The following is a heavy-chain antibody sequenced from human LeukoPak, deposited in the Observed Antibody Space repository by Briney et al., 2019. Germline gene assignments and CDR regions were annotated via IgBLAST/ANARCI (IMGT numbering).Heavy chain of an antibody. CDR2: INHSGST. D-gene: IGHD3-10*01. CDR3: ARVWKTYYYGSGSYRSWFDP. Sequence: SETLSLTCAVYGGSFSGYYWSWIRQPPGKELEWIGEINHSGSTNYNPSLKSRVTISVDTSKNQFSLKLSSVTAADTAVYYCARVWKTYYYGSGSYRSWFDPWGQGTLVTVSS. CDR1: GGSFSGYY. V-gene: IGHV4-34*01. J-gene: IGHJ5*02.